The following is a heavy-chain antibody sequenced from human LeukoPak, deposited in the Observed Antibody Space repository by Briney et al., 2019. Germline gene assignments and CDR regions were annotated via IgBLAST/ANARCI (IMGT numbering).Heavy chain of an antibody. CDR2: IYYNGRT. D-gene: IGHD5-18*01. J-gene: IGHJ4*02. Sequence: PSETLSLSCTVSGGTISSYYWSWIRQPPGKGLEWIGYIYYNGRTNYNPSLKSRVTMSVDTSKNQISLKLSSVTAADTAVYYCARLSDAALAGGYYFDYWGQGTLVTVSS. CDR3: ARLSDAALAGGYYFDY. CDR1: GGTISSYY. V-gene: IGHV4-59*08.